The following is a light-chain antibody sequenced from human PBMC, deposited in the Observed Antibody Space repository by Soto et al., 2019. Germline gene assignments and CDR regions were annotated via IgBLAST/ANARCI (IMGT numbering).Light chain of an antibody. CDR1: SSDVGAYNY. CDR3: SSDAGSNNYA. J-gene: IGLJ1*01. CDR2: EVA. Sequence: QSVLTQPPSASGSPGQSVTISCTGTSSDVGAYNYVSWYQQHPGKAPKLMIYEVAKRPSGVPDRFSGSESGNTASLTVSGLQAEDEADYFCSSDAGSNNYAFGTGTKVTVL. V-gene: IGLV2-8*01.